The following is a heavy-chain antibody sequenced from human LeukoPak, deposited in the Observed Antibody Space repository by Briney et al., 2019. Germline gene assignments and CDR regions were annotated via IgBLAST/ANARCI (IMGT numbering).Heavy chain of an antibody. V-gene: IGHV3-53*01. CDR2: IYSGGST. Sequence: GGSLRLSCAASGFTCSSYWMSWVRQAPGKGLEWVSVIYSGGSTYYADSVKGRFTISRDNSKNTLYLQMNSLRAEDTAVYYCARDRGYYDSSGYITLGAFDIWGQGTMVTVSS. CDR3: ARDRGYYDSSGYITLGAFDI. J-gene: IGHJ3*02. D-gene: IGHD3-22*01. CDR1: GFTCSSYW.